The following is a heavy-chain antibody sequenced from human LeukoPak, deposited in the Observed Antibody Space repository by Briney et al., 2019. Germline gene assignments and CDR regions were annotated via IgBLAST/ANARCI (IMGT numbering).Heavy chain of an antibody. CDR3: ASHGIAVAGRNYYYYYMDV. D-gene: IGHD6-19*01. V-gene: IGHV4-59*08. Sequence: PSETLSLTCTVSGGSISSYYWSWIRQPPGKGLEWIGYIYYSGSTNYNPSLKRRVTISVDTSKNHFSLKLSSVTAADTAVYYCASHGIAVAGRNYYYYYMDVWGKGTTVTVSS. CDR1: GGSISSYY. J-gene: IGHJ6*03. CDR2: IYYSGST.